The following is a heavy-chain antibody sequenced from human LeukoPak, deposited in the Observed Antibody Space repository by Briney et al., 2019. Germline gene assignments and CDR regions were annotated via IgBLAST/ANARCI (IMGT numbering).Heavy chain of an antibody. Sequence: GGSLRLSCAASGFTFSNYWMHWVRQAPGKGLVWVSRINNDGNSTSFADSVKGRFAISRDNAKSTLFLQMNSLRAEDTAVYYCARGGVHGYNFYYYMDVWGKGTTVIVSS. D-gene: IGHD2-8*01. CDR1: GFTFSNYW. CDR3: ARGGVHGYNFYYYMDV. CDR2: INNDGNST. J-gene: IGHJ6*03. V-gene: IGHV3-74*01.